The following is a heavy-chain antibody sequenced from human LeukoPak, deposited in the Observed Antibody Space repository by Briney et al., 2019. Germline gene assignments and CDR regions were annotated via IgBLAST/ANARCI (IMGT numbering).Heavy chain of an antibody. J-gene: IGHJ5*02. CDR3: ARGRGYCSSTSCQNWLDP. CDR2: ISISSSYI. V-gene: IGHV3-21*01. D-gene: IGHD2-2*01. Sequence: GGSLRLSCAASGFTFSSYSMNWVRQAPGKGLEWVSSISISSSYIYYADSVKGRFTISRDNAKNSLYLQMNSLIAEDTAVYYCARGRGYCSSTSCQNWLDPWGQGTLVTVSS. CDR1: GFTFSSYS.